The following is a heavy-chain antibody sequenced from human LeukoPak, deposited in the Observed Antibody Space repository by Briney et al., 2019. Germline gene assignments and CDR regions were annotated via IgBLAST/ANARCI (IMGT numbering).Heavy chain of an antibody. J-gene: IGHJ4*02. D-gene: IGHD2-2*01. V-gene: IGHV1-24*01. Sequence: VASVKVSCKVSGYTLTELSMHWVRQAPGKGLEWTGGFDPEDGETIYAQKFQGRVTMTEDTSTDTAYMELSSLRSEDTAVYYCATALGYCSSTSCYDGNYWGQGTLVTVSS. CDR1: GYTLTELS. CDR2: FDPEDGET. CDR3: ATALGYCSSTSCYDGNY.